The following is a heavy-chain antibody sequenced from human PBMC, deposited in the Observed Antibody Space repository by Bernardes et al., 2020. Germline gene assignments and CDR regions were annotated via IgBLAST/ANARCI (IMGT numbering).Heavy chain of an antibody. CDR2: INHSGST. Sequence: SETLSLTCAVYGGSFSGYYWSWIRQPPGKGLEWIGEINHSGSTNYNPSLKSRVTISVDTSKNQFSLKLSSVTAADTAVYYCARASGYKVYYYYGMDVWGKGTTVTVSS. D-gene: IGHD3-3*01. CDR3: ARASGYKVYYYYGMDV. CDR1: GGSFSGYY. J-gene: IGHJ6*04. V-gene: IGHV4-34*01.